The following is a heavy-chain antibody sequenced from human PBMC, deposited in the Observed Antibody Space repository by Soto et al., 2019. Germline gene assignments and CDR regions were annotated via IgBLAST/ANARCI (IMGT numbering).Heavy chain of an antibody. J-gene: IGHJ5*02. CDR3: ARDRLKTTVTKNWFDP. D-gene: IGHD4-4*01. CDR2: ISSSSSYI. V-gene: IGHV3-21*01. CDR1: GFTFSSYS. Sequence: GGSLRLSCAASGFTFSSYSMNWVRQAPGKGLEWVSSISSSSSYIYYADSVKGRFTISRDNAKNSLYLQMNSLRAEDTAVYYCARDRLKTTVTKNWFDPWGQGTLVTVSS.